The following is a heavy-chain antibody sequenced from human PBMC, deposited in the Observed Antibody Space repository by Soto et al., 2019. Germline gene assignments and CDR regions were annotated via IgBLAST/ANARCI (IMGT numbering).Heavy chain of an antibody. V-gene: IGHV3-30*18. CDR2: ISYDGSNK. J-gene: IGHJ4*02. Sequence: QVQLVESGGGVVQPGRSLRLSCAASGFTFSRYGMHWVRQAPGKGLEWVAVISYDGSNKYYADSVKGRFTISRDNSKNTLYLQMNSLRAEDTAVYYCAKALSAGFGELPMDYWGQGTLVTVSS. D-gene: IGHD3-10*01. CDR3: AKALSAGFGELPMDY. CDR1: GFTFSRYG.